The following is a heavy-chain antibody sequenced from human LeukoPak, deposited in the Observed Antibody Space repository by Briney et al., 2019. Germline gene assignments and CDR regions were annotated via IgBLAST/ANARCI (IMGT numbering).Heavy chain of an antibody. CDR2: IYTSGST. D-gene: IGHD2-2*01. Sequence: SETLSLTCTVSAGSISSGSYYWSWIRQPAGKGLEWIGRIYTSGSTNYNPSLKSRVTISVDTSKNQFSLKLSSVTAADTAVYYCARVCSTSCYDAFDIWGQGAMVTVSS. CDR3: ARVCSTSCYDAFDI. J-gene: IGHJ3*02. V-gene: IGHV4-61*02. CDR1: AGSISSGSYY.